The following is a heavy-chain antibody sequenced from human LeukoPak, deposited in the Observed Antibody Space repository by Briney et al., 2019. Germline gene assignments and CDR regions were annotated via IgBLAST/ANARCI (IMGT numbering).Heavy chain of an antibody. V-gene: IGHV1-18*01. Sequence: ASVKVSCKASGYTFTSYGISWVRQSPGQGLEWMGWISAYNGNTNYAQNLQGRVTMTTDTSTSTAYMELRSLRSDDTAVYYCARVYSSGWYIDYWGQGTLVTVSS. CDR2: ISAYNGNT. D-gene: IGHD6-19*01. CDR1: GYTFTSYG. CDR3: ARVYSSGWYIDY. J-gene: IGHJ4*02.